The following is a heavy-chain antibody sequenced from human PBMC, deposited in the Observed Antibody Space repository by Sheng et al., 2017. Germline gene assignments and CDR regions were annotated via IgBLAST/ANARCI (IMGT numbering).Heavy chain of an antibody. Sequence: EVQLVESGGGLVKPGGSLRLSCAASGFTFSSYSMNWVRQAPGKGLEWVSSISSSSSYIYYADSVKGRFTISRDNAKNSLYLQMNSLRAEDTAVYYCARALQLERTHHDAFDIWGQGTMVTVSS. J-gene: IGHJ3*02. D-gene: IGHD1-1*01. CDR3: ARALQLERTHHDAFDI. CDR1: GFTFSSYS. V-gene: IGHV3-21*01. CDR2: ISSSSSYI.